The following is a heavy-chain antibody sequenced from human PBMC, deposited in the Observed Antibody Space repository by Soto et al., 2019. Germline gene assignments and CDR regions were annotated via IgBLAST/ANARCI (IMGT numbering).Heavy chain of an antibody. J-gene: IGHJ5*02. CDR1: GYTFTSYD. D-gene: IGHD2-15*01. CDR2: MNPNSGNT. CDR3: ARGEAGFCSGGSCHSGWFDP. Sequence: QVQLVQSGAEVKKPGASVKVSCKASGYTFTSYDINWVRQATGQGLEWMGWMNPNSGNTGYAQKFQGRVTMTRNTSISTAYMELSSLRSEDTAVYYCARGEAGFCSGGSCHSGWFDPWGQGTLVTVSS. V-gene: IGHV1-8*01.